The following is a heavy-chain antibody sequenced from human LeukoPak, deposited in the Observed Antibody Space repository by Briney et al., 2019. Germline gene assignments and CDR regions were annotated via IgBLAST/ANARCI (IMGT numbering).Heavy chain of an antibody. CDR1: GFTFSSYA. V-gene: IGHV3-23*01. CDR2: ISGSGGSR. CDR3: AKSSAIAAAGEVSDF. Sequence: PGGSLRLSCAASGFTFSSYAMSWVRQAPGKGLEWLSAISGSGGSRYYAGSLKGRFTISRDNSKSTLYLQMNSLRAEDTAVYYCAKSSAIAAAGEVSDFWGQGTLVTVSS. J-gene: IGHJ4*02. D-gene: IGHD6-13*01.